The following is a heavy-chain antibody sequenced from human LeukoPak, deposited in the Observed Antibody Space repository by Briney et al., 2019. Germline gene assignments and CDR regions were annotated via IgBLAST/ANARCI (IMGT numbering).Heavy chain of an antibody. D-gene: IGHD3-10*01. V-gene: IGHV3-23*01. Sequence: GGSLRLSCAAYGFTFSSYSLNWVRQAPGKGLEWVSGIRDRGGSTNYADSVKGRFIISRDTYKNTVYLQMHSLRVEDTAVYFCAKRGIVIRAVIISGFHKEAYYFDYWGQGILVTVSS. CDR1: GFTFSSYS. CDR2: IRDRGGST. J-gene: IGHJ4*02. CDR3: AKRGIVIRAVIISGFHKEAYYFDY.